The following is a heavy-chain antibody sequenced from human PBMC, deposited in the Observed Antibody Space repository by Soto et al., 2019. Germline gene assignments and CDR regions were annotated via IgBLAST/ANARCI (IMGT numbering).Heavy chain of an antibody. CDR3: GRDRAFPGQPPXNGLDD. J-gene: IGHJ6*02. V-gene: IGHV4-31*03. CDR2: IYYSGTT. CDR1: GASIKTGGYY. Sequence: PSETLSLTCTVSGASIKTGGYYWTWIRQHPVKGLEWIGYIYYSGTTYYTPSLESRVTMSVDLSTNQFSLRLSSVTAADTAVYFCGRDRAFPGQPPXNGLDDWGQGTTVTVSS. D-gene: IGHD1-26*01.